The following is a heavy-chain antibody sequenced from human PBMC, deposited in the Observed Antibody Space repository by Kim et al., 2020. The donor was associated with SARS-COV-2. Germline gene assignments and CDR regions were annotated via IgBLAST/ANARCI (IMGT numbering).Heavy chain of an antibody. D-gene: IGHD3-10*01. CDR1: AGSIRSSYY. CDR2: SHHSGIT. J-gene: IGHJ5*02. Sequence: SETLSLTCTVSAGSIRSSYYWGWIRQPPGKGLEWIGSSHHSGITYYNPTLKSRVIISVDTSKDQLSLKVISVTAADTAVYYCARVSYSEGRDWFDPWGQGTLVIVSS. V-gene: IGHV4-39*01. CDR3: ARVSYSEGRDWFDP.